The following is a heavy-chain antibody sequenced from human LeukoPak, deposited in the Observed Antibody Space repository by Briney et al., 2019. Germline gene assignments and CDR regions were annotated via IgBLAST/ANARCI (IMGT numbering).Heavy chain of an antibody. Sequence: GGSLRLSCAASGFTFSSYSMNWVRQAPGKGLEWVSYISSSSTIYYADSVKGRFTISRDNAKNSLYLQMNSLRAEDTAVYYCAREYRSSTSCYFYYFDYWGQGTLVTVSS. CDR1: GFTFSSYS. V-gene: IGHV3-48*01. CDR2: ISSSSTI. CDR3: AREYRSSTSCYFYYFDY. J-gene: IGHJ4*02. D-gene: IGHD2-2*01.